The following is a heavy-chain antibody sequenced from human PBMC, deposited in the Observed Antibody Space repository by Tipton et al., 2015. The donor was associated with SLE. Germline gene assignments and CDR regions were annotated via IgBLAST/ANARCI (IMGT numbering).Heavy chain of an antibody. CDR1: GGSMSSSSHY. CDR3: ARRPSARGASDI. V-gene: IGHV4-39*01. CDR2: IHYSGST. J-gene: IGHJ3*02. Sequence: PGLVKPSETLSLNCSVSGGSMSSSSHYWDWIRRPPGKGLEWIGSIHYSGSTSYNPSLKSRVTISVDRSKNQFSLKLRAVTAADTAVYHCARRPSARGASDIWGLGTMVTVSS. D-gene: IGHD6-6*01.